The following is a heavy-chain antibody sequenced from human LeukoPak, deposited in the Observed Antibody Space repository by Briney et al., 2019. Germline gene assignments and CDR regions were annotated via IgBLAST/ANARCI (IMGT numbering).Heavy chain of an antibody. Sequence: SVKVSCKASGGTFSSYAISWVRQAPGQGLEWMGRIIPILGIANYAQKFQGRVTITADKSTSTAYMELSSLRSEDTAAYYCARGPGEGMDVWGQGTTVTVSS. CDR2: IIPILGIA. CDR3: ARGPGEGMDV. CDR1: GGTFSSYA. J-gene: IGHJ6*02. D-gene: IGHD1-1*01. V-gene: IGHV1-69*04.